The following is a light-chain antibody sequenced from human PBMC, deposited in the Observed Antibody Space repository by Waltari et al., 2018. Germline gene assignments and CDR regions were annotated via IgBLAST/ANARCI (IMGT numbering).Light chain of an antibody. CDR3: QQYYAIPRT. Sequence: DIVMTQSPDSLAVSLGERATINCKSSQSVLYSSNNKNYLAWYHQRPGQPPKLHIYWASTRESGVPDRFSGSGSGTDFTLTISSLLAEDVAVYYCQQYYAIPRTFGQGTKVEIK. V-gene: IGKV4-1*01. J-gene: IGKJ1*01. CDR1: QSVLYSSNNKNY. CDR2: WAS.